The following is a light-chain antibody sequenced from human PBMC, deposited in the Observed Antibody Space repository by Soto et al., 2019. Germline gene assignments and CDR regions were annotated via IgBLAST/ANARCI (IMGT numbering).Light chain of an antibody. Sequence: QSVLTQPASVSGSPGQSITISCTGTSNDVGRYNYVSWYQQHPGKAPKLMIYAVSNRPSGVSNRFSGSKSGNTASLTISGLQAEDEAHYYCSSYTSSTTLYVFGTGTKLTVL. V-gene: IGLV2-14*01. J-gene: IGLJ1*01. CDR2: AVS. CDR3: SSYTSSTTLYV. CDR1: SNDVGRYNY.